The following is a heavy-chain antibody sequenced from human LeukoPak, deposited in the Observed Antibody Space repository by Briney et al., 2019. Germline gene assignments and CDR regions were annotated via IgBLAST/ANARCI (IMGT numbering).Heavy chain of an antibody. Sequence: QPGGSLRLSCAASGFTFSSYAMHWVRQAPGKGLEWVAVISYDGSNKYYADSVKGRFTISRDNSKTTLYLQMNSLRAEGTAVYYCARDRGEGQQLVRGYYYYGMDVWGQGTTVTVSS. CDR2: ISYDGSNK. V-gene: IGHV3-30*04. D-gene: IGHD6-13*01. J-gene: IGHJ6*02. CDR3: ARDRGEGQQLVRGYYYYGMDV. CDR1: GFTFSSYA.